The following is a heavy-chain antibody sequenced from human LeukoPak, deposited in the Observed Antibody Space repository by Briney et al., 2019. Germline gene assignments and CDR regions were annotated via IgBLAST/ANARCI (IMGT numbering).Heavy chain of an antibody. CDR3: AKERQTGDYFTSDY. Sequence: GRSLRLSCAASGFTFRNYGMHWVRQAPGKGLEWVAIIWYDGSNKYYKESVKDRFTISRDNSENTLYLQMNSLTVDDTAVYFCAKERQTGDYFTSDYWGQGTLVTVSS. CDR2: IWYDGSNK. D-gene: IGHD4-17*01. V-gene: IGHV3-33*06. CDR1: GFTFRNYG. J-gene: IGHJ4*02.